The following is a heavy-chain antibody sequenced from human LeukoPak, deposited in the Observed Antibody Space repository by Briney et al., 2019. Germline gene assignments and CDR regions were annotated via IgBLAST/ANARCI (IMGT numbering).Heavy chain of an antibody. V-gene: IGHV3-30*02. Sequence: GGSLRLSCAASGFTLSSYGMHWVRQAPGKGLEWVAFIRYDGSNKYYADSVKGRFTISRDNSKNTLYLQMNSLRAEDTAVYYCARARSVNDAFDIWGQGTMVTVSS. J-gene: IGHJ3*02. CDR2: IRYDGSNK. CDR1: GFTLSSYG. D-gene: IGHD2-15*01. CDR3: ARARSVNDAFDI.